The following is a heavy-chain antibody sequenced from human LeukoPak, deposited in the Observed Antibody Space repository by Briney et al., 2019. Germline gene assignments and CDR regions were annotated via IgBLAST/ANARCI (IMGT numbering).Heavy chain of an antibody. V-gene: IGHV3-23*01. D-gene: IGHD4-17*01. Sequence: GGSLRLSCAASGFTFSSYAMNWVRQAPGKGLEWVSSISGSGSSTYYVDSVEGRFTISRDNSKNTLYLQMNSLRAEDTAVYYCXXGXTTVTTSFDPWGQGTLVTVSS. CDR2: ISGSGSST. J-gene: IGHJ5*02. CDR1: GFTFSSYA. CDR3: XXGXTTVTTSFDP.